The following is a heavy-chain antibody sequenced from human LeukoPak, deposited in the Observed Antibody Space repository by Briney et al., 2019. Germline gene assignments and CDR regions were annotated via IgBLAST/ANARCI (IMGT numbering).Heavy chain of an antibody. V-gene: IGHV3-30*02. Sequence: PGGSLRLSCAASGFTFSSYGMHWVRQAPGKGLDWVAFIRYDGSNKYYADSVKGRFTISRDNSKNTLYLQMNSLRAEDTAVYYCAKDQVPAAIWDWFDPWGQGTLVTVSS. D-gene: IGHD2-2*01. J-gene: IGHJ5*02. CDR2: IRYDGSNK. CDR1: GFTFSSYG. CDR3: AKDQVPAAIWDWFDP.